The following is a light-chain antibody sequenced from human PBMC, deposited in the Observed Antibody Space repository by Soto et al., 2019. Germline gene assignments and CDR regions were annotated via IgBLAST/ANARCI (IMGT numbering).Light chain of an antibody. CDR2: DAS. Sequence: DIQMTQSPSTLSASVGDRVTITFRASQSISSWLAWYQQKPGKAPKILIYDASSLESGVPSRFSGSGSGTEFTLTISSLQPDDFATYYGQQYNSYWTLGQGTKVESK. J-gene: IGKJ1*01. CDR3: QQYNSYWT. CDR1: QSISSW. V-gene: IGKV1-5*01.